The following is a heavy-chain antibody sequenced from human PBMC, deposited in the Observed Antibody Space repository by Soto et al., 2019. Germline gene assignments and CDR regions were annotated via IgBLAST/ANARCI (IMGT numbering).Heavy chain of an antibody. CDR2: SSPRGDTI. J-gene: IGHJ4*02. Sequence: PGGSLRLSCVASGFSLANYPMNWVRQTPGKGLEWISYSSPRGDTIYYADSVEGRFTISRDNARNSLSLHMSSLRDEDSALYYCAKGPHTNVCWPYYCESWGQGVPVTDSS. CDR1: GFSLANYP. CDR3: AKGPHTNVCWPYYCES. V-gene: IGHV3-48*02. D-gene: IGHD2-21*01.